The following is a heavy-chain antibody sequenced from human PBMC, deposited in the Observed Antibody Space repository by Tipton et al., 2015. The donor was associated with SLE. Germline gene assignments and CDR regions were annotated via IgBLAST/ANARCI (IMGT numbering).Heavy chain of an antibody. Sequence: TLSLTCTVSGDSIYSSSFYWGWVRQPPGKGLEWIGNFYHRGTTYYNPSLKSRVTISADTSKNHLSLKLTSVTAADTAVYFCARSSSVRTLLWPTFAYWGQGTLVTVSS. D-gene: IGHD2/OR15-2a*01. CDR2: FYHRGTT. CDR1: GDSIYSSSFY. V-gene: IGHV4-39*02. J-gene: IGHJ4*02. CDR3: ARSSSVRTLLWPTFAY.